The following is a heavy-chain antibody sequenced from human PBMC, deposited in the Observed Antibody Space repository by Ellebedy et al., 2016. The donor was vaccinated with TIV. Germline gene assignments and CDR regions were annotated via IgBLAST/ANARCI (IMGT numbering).Heavy chain of an antibody. V-gene: IGHV5-51*01. J-gene: IGHJ6*02. CDR1: GYSFTTYW. D-gene: IGHD5-24*01. CDR3: ARQRCRFHTQHHFGMDV. CDR2: IYPGDSDI. Sequence: GESLKISCQVSGYSFTTYWIGWVRQMPGKGLEWMGIIYPGDSDIRYSPSFQGQVTISADKSISTAYLQWSGLKASDTAIYYCARQRCRFHTQHHFGMDVWGQGTTVTVSS.